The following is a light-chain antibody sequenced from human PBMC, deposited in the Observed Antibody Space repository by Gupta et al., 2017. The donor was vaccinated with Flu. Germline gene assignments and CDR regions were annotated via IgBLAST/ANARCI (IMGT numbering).Light chain of an antibody. CDR2: EVS. Sequence: QSALTQPPSVSGSPGQSVTISCTGTSSDIGNYNRVSWYQQSPGTAPKLMIYEVSNRPSGVPDRFSGSKSGNTASLTITGLQADDEADFYCSSYTSSYTYVFGTGTKVTVL. CDR1: SSDIGNYNR. CDR3: SSYTSSYTYV. J-gene: IGLJ1*01. V-gene: IGLV2-18*02.